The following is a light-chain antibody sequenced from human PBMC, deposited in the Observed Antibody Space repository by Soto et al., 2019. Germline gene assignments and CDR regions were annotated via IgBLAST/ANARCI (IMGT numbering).Light chain of an antibody. Sequence: EIVLTQSPGTLSLSPGERATLSCRASQSVSSSYLAWYQQKPGQAPRLLIYGASSRATGIPDRFSGSGSGTDLTLTISRLEPEDFAVYYCQQYCSSLLTFGGGTQGEIK. V-gene: IGKV3-20*01. J-gene: IGKJ4*01. CDR1: QSVSSSY. CDR3: QQYCSSLLT. CDR2: GAS.